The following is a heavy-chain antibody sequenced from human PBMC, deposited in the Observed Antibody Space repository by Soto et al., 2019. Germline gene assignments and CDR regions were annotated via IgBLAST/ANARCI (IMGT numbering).Heavy chain of an antibody. J-gene: IGHJ5*02. Sequence: EVQLVESGGGLVQPGGSLRLSCAASGFTFSSYWMHWVRQAPGKGLVWVSRINSDDSTTTYADSVKGRFTISRDNAKNTLYLQMNSLRAEDAAVYYCARSLNSGSTFDPWGQGTLVTVSS. CDR1: GFTFSSYW. V-gene: IGHV3-74*01. D-gene: IGHD6-6*01. CDR2: INSDDSTT. CDR3: ARSLNSGSTFDP.